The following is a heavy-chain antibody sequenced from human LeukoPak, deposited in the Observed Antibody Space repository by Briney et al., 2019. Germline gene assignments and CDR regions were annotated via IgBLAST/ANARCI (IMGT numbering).Heavy chain of an antibody. D-gene: IGHD3-3*01. Sequence: ASVKVSCKASGGTFSSYAISWVRQAPGQGLEWMGGIIPIFGTANYAQKFQGRVTITADESTSTAYMELSSLRSEDTAVYYCARDLTIFGVVTGGGFDPWGQGTLVTVSS. CDR2: IIPIFGTA. J-gene: IGHJ5*02. V-gene: IGHV1-69*13. CDR3: ARDLTIFGVVTGGGFDP. CDR1: GGTFSSYA.